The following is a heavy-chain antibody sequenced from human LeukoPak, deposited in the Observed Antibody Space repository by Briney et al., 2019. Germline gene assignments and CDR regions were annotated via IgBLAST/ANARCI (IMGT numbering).Heavy chain of an antibody. CDR3: AKGYRFFDF. V-gene: IGHV3-23*01. CDR2: TNPADGVT. J-gene: IGHJ4*01. D-gene: IGHD2-2*02. Sequence: ETLSLTCTVSGGSISSGSYYWSWVRQAPGKGLEWVSATNPADGVTYYADSVQGRFTISRDNSKNSLYLQMNSLRVEDTAVYYCAKGYRFFDFWGHGALVTVSS. CDR1: GGSISSGSYY.